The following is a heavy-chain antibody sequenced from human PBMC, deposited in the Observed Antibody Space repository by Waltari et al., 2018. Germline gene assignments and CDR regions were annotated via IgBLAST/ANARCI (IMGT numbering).Heavy chain of an antibody. J-gene: IGHJ4*02. CDR1: GFTFTNYG. D-gene: IGHD1-20*01. CDR2: ISYDGSTT. V-gene: IGHV3-30*18. CDR3: AKDSAFRYNLYANYYFEF. Sequence: QVQLVESGGGVVQPGGSLRLSCITSGFTFTNYGHTLVRQTPGKGLEWVAFISYDGSTTYYADSVKGRFTISRDTSKNTVFLQMSSLRAEDTAVYYCAKDSAFRYNLYANYYFEFWGQGTLVTVSS.